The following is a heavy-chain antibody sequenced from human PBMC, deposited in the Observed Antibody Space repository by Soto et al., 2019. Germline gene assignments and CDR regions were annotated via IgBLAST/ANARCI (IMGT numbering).Heavy chain of an antibody. D-gene: IGHD2-21*02. J-gene: IGHJ4*02. CDR2: IYYSGRT. CDR1: GESISSSSYY. V-gene: IGHV4-39*01. Sequence: KPSETLSLTCIVSGESISSSSYYWGWIRQPPGKGLEWIGSIYYSGRTYYNPSFKSRVTISIDTSKNQFSLKLSSVTATDTAVYYCASQRTTVVTQAYFDHWGQGALVTVSS. CDR3: ASQRTTVVTQAYFDH.